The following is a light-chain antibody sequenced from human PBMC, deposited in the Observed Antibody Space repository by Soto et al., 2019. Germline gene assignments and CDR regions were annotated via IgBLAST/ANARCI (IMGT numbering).Light chain of an antibody. V-gene: IGLV4-69*01. CDR3: QRFGTGTQV. J-gene: IGLJ3*02. Sequence: QSVLTQSPSASASLGASVKLTCTLSSGYSTYAIAWHQQQSEKGPRFLMKINYDGTHSKGDGFFDRFSGSSSGAGRHLTISRLQSEDESDYYCQRFGTGTQVFGGGTKLTVL. CDR1: SGYSTYA. CDR2: INYDGTH.